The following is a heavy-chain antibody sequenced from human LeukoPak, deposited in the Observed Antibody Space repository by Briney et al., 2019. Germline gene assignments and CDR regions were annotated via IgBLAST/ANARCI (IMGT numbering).Heavy chain of an antibody. V-gene: IGHV3-33*01. J-gene: IGHJ6*02. D-gene: IGHD1-26*01. Sequence: GGSLRLSCAASGFTFSSYGMHWVRQAPGKGLEWVADIWYDGSNKYYADSVKGRFTISRDNSKNTLYLQMNSLRAEDTAVYYCAREGLVDQRMDVWGQGTTVTVSS. CDR3: AREGLVDQRMDV. CDR2: IWYDGSNK. CDR1: GFTFSSYG.